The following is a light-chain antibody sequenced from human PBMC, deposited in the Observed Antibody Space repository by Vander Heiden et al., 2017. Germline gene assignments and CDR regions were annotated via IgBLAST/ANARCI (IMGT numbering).Light chain of an antibody. CDR2: EAS. CDR1: QDLSNY. Sequence: DIQMTQSPPSLSASVGDRVTITRQASQDLSNYLNLYQQKPGKAPKRLIYEASNLETGVPSRFSGSGSGTDFTLTISSLQPEDIATYYCQQYDNRPYAFGQGTKLEIK. CDR3: QQYDNRPYA. V-gene: IGKV1-33*01. J-gene: IGKJ2*01.